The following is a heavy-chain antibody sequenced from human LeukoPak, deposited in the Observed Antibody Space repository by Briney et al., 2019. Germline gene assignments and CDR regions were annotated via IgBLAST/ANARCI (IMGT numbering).Heavy chain of an antibody. CDR3: ARDSSSSWYVSYGMDA. D-gene: IGHD6-13*01. V-gene: IGHV3-48*02. J-gene: IGHJ6*02. CDR2: ISSSSSTI. CDR1: GFTFSSFG. Sequence: PGGSLRLSCAASGFTFSSFGMNWVRQAPGKGLEWVSYISSSSSTIYYADSVKGRFTISRDNAKNSLHLQMNSLRDEDTAVYYCARDSSSSWYVSYGMDAWGQGTTVTVSS.